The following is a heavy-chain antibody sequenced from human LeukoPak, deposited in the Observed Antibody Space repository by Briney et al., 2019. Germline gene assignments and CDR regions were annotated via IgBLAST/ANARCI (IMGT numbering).Heavy chain of an antibody. CDR2: IYPGDSDT. D-gene: IGHD5-24*01. CDR3: ARLPTSDGWLDY. CDR1: GYIFTNYW. J-gene: IGHJ4*02. V-gene: IGHV5-51*01. Sequence: GESLKVSCKGYGYIFTNYWSAWVRQMHGKGLEWMGIIYPGDSDTRYSPSFQGQVTISADKSISTAYLQWSSLKASDTAMYYCARLPTSDGWLDYWGQGTLVTVSS.